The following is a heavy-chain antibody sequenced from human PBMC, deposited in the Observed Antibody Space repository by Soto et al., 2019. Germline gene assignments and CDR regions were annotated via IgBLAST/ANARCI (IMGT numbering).Heavy chain of an antibody. V-gene: IGHV1-8*01. CDR3: ARFSYGDSDEGFDI. CDR1: GYTFTNYD. CDR2: MNSHSGDT. J-gene: IGHJ3*02. D-gene: IGHD4-17*01. Sequence: QVQLVQSGAEVKKPGASVKVSCKSSGYTFTNYDINWVRQATGQGLEWMGWMNSHSGDTGYARKFQGRVTMTRNTSISTAYMELSSLRSADTAVYFCARFSYGDSDEGFDIWGQGTMVTVSS.